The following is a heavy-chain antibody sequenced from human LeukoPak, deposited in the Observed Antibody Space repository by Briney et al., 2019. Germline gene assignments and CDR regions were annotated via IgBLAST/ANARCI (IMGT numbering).Heavy chain of an antibody. CDR2: IIPIFGTA. CDR3: ARGMESGRYDIFDY. V-gene: IGHV1-69*01. CDR1: EGTFSSYA. Sequence: SVKVSCKASEGTFSSYAISWVRQAPGQGLEWMGGIIPIFGTANYAQKFQGRVTITADESTSTAYMELSSLRSEDTAVYYCARGMESGRYDIFDYWGQGTLVTVSS. D-gene: IGHD3-9*01. J-gene: IGHJ4*02.